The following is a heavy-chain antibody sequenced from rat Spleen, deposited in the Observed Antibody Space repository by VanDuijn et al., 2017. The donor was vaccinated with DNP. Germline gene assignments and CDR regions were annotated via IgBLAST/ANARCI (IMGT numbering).Heavy chain of an antibody. CDR3: ARSYYDGSYYYGN. V-gene: IGHV3-1*01. Sequence: EVQFQESGPGLVKSSQSLSLTCSVTGYSITSNYWAWIRKFPGNKMEWMGYINYSGGTGYNPSLKSRISISRDTSKNQFFLQVNSVTTEDTATYYCARSYYDGSYYYGNWGRGVMVTVSS. J-gene: IGHJ2*01. D-gene: IGHD1-12*02. CDR2: INYSGGT. CDR1: GYSITSNY.